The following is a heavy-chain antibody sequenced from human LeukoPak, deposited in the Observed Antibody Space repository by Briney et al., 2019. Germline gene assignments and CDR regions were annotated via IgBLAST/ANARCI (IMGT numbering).Heavy chain of an antibody. V-gene: IGHV4-39*07. Sequence: SETLSLTCTVSGGSINNSSYYWSWIRQPPGKGLEWIGSIYYTGSTTYNPSLKSRVTISVDTSKNQFSLKLSSVTAADTAVYYCARVGCTGGSCYRSRGAFDIWGQGTMVTVSS. D-gene: IGHD2-15*01. J-gene: IGHJ3*02. CDR3: ARVGCTGGSCYRSRGAFDI. CDR1: GGSINNSSYY. CDR2: IYYTGST.